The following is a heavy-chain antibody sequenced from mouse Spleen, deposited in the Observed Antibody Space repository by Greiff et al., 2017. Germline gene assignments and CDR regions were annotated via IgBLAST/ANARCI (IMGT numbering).Heavy chain of an antibody. CDR3: TRDTPYAMDY. CDR1: GFTFSSYT. CDR2: ISSGGSYT. Sequence: DVKLVESGGGLVKPGGSLKLSCAASGFTFSSYTMSWVRQTPEKRLEWVATISSGGSYTYYPDSVKGRFTISRDNAKNTLYLQMSSLKSEDTAMYYCTRDTPYAMDYWGQGTSVTVSS. V-gene: IGHV5-6-4*01. J-gene: IGHJ4*01.